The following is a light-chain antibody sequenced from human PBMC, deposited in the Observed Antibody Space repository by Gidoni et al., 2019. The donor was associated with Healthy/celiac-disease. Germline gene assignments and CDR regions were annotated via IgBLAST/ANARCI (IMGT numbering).Light chain of an antibody. J-gene: IGLJ2*01. Sequence: QRVLTQSPSASASLGASGKLTCTLSSGHSSYAIAWHQQQPEKGPRYLMKLNSDGSHSKGDGIPDRFSGSSSGAERYLTISSLQSEDEADYYCQTWGTGIVVFGGGTKLTVL. CDR1: SGHSSYA. CDR2: LNSDGSH. V-gene: IGLV4-69*01. CDR3: QTWGTGIVV.